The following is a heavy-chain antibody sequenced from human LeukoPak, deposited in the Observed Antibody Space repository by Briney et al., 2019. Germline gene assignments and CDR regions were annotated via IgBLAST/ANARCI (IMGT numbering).Heavy chain of an antibody. D-gene: IGHD3-10*01. V-gene: IGHV3-66*02. J-gene: IGHJ5*02. CDR3: ARDRRFGDRVLWFDP. CDR2: MYSGGST. Sequence: GGSLRLSCAASGFTVSSNYMSWVRQAPGKGLEWVSVMYSGGSTYYADSVKGRFTISRDNSKNTLYLQMNSLRAEDTAVYYCARDRRFGDRVLWFDPWGQGTLVTVSS. CDR1: GFTVSSNY.